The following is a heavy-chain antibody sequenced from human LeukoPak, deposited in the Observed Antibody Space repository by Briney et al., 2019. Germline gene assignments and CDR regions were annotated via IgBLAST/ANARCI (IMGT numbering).Heavy chain of an antibody. Sequence: GGSLRLSCAASGFTFSDYYMSWIRQAPGKGLEWVSYISNSGTTIYYADSVKGRFTISRDNAKNSLYLQMNSLRAEDTAVYYCARDVAEQWLVPPHPYYYGMDVWGQGTTVTVSS. D-gene: IGHD6-19*01. CDR2: ISNSGTTI. CDR1: GFTFSDYY. CDR3: ARDVAEQWLVPPHPYYYGMDV. J-gene: IGHJ6*02. V-gene: IGHV3-11*04.